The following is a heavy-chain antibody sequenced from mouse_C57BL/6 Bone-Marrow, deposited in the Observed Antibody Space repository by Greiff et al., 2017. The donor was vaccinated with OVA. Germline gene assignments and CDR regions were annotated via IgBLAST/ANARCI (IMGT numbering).Heavy chain of an antibody. Sequence: EVKLVESGGGLVQPGGSLKLSCAASGFTFSDYYMYWVRQTPEKRLEWVAYISNGGGSTYYPDTVKGRFTISRDNAKNTLYLQMSRLKSEDTSMYYGARPSITTVVAHYAMDYWGQGTSVTVSS. D-gene: IGHD1-1*01. J-gene: IGHJ4*01. CDR1: GFTFSDYY. V-gene: IGHV5-12*01. CDR2: ISNGGGST. CDR3: ARPSITTVVAHYAMDY.